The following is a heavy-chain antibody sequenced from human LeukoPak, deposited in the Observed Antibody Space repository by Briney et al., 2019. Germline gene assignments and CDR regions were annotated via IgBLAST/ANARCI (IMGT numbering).Heavy chain of an antibody. D-gene: IGHD3-22*01. J-gene: IGHJ4*02. CDR2: IYYSGST. Sequence: SDTLSLTCTVSGGSISSSSYYWGWIRQPPGKGLEWIGSIYYSGSTYYNPSLKSRVTISVDTSKNQFSLKLSSVTAADTAVYYCARRGYDSSGYYRNYWGQGTLVTVSS. V-gene: IGHV4-39*01. CDR3: ARRGYDSSGYYRNY. CDR1: GGSISSSSYY.